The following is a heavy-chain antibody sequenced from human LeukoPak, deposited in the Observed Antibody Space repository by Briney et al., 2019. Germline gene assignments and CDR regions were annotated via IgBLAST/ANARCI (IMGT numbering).Heavy chain of an antibody. V-gene: IGHV3-30*04. D-gene: IGHD6-19*01. CDR1: GFTFSSYA. CDR3: AKISAVAATPGAFDI. CDR2: ISYDGSNK. J-gene: IGHJ3*02. Sequence: PGGSLRLSCAASGFTFSSYAMHWVRQAPGKGLEWVAVISYDGSNKYYADSVKGRFTISRDNSKNTLYLQMNSLRAEDTAVYYCAKISAVAATPGAFDIWGQGTMVTVSS.